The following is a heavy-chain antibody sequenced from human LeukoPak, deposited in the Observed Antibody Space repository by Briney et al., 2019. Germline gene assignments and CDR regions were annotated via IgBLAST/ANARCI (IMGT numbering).Heavy chain of an antibody. CDR3: ARGASSRFDY. V-gene: IGHV3-74*01. CDR1: GFTFSNYW. J-gene: IGHJ4*02. Sequence: PGGSLRLSCAASGFTFSNYWMHWVRQAPGKGLVWVSRIYTDGSSTNYADSVKGRFTISRDNAKNTLYLQMNSLRGEDTAVYYCARGASSRFDYWGQGTLVTVSS. D-gene: IGHD1-26*01. CDR2: IYTDGSST.